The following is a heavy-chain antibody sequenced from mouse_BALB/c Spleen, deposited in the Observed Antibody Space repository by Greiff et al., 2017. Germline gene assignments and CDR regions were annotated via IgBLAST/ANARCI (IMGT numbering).Heavy chain of an antibody. CDR3: ARFDGYYFDY. V-gene: IGHV1-14*01. J-gene: IGHJ2*01. CDR1: GYTFTSYV. D-gene: IGHD2-3*01. Sequence: EVQGVESGPELVKPGASVKMSCKASGYTFTSYVMHWVKQKPGQGLEWIGYINPYNDGTEYNEKFKGKATLTSDKSSSTAYMELSSLTSEDSAVYYCARFDGYYFDYWGQGTTLTVSS. CDR2: INPYNDGT.